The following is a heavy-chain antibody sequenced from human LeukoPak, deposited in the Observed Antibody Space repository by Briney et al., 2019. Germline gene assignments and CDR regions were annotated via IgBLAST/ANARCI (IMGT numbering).Heavy chain of an antibody. Sequence: SQTLSLTCTVSGGSISSGGYYWSWLRQHPGTGLEWIGYIYYSGSTYYNPSLKSRVTISVDTSKNQFSLKLSSVTAADTAVYYCARAQPYYYDSSGYIDYWGQGTLVTVSS. CDR3: ARAQPYYYDSSGYIDY. D-gene: IGHD3-22*01. J-gene: IGHJ4*02. CDR1: GGSISSGGYY. CDR2: IYYSGST. V-gene: IGHV4-31*03.